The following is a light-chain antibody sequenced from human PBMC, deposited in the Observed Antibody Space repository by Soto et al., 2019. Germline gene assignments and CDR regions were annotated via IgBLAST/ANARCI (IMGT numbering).Light chain of an antibody. CDR2: GAS. CDR1: QSVSSSY. J-gene: IGKJ3*01. CDR3: QQYGSSLLFT. Sequence: EIELTQSPATLSLSPGERATLSCRASQSVSSSYLAWYQQKPGQAPRLLIYGASSRATGIPDRFSGSGSGTDFTLTISRLEPEDFAVYYCQQYGSSLLFTFGPGTKVDIK. V-gene: IGKV3-20*01.